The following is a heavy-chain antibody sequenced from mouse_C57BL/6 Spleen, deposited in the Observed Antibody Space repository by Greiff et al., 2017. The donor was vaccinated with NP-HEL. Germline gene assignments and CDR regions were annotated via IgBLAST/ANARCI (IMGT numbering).Heavy chain of an antibody. D-gene: IGHD1-1*01. J-gene: IGHJ4*01. CDR2: IDPSDSYT. CDR3: ARKGYGSSYRGAMDY. CDR1: GYTFTSYW. V-gene: IGHV1-69*01. Sequence: QVQLQQPGAELVMPGASVKLSCKASGYTFTSYWMHWVKQRPGQGLEWIGEIDPSDSYTNYNQKFKGKSTLAVDKSSSTAYMQLSSLTSEDSAVYYCARKGYGSSYRGAMDYWGQGTSVTVSS.